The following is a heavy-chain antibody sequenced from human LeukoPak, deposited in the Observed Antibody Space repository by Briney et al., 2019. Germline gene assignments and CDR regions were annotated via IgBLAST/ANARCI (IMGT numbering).Heavy chain of an antibody. Sequence: SETLSLTCTVSGGSISSSSYYWGWIRQPPGKGLEWIGSIYYSGSTYYNPSLKSRVTISVDTSKNQFSLKLSSVTAADTAVYYCARGRVAATTPFDYWGQGTLVTVSS. CDR2: IYYSGST. J-gene: IGHJ4*02. CDR1: GGSISSSSYY. CDR3: ARGRVAATTPFDY. D-gene: IGHD5-12*01. V-gene: IGHV4-39*07.